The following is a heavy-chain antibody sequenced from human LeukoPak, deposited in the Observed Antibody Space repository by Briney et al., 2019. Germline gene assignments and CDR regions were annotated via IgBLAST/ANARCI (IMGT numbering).Heavy chain of an antibody. J-gene: IGHJ4*02. D-gene: IGHD2-15*01. CDR1: SGSISSYY. Sequence: SETLSLTCTVSSGSISSYYWSWIRQPPGKGLEWIGYIYYTGNNNYNPSLKSRVSMSVDTSKNQFSLKLSSVTAADTAVYYCAREFYCSGGICYDYWGQGTLVTVSS. V-gene: IGHV4-59*12. CDR2: IYYTGNN. CDR3: AREFYCSGGICYDY.